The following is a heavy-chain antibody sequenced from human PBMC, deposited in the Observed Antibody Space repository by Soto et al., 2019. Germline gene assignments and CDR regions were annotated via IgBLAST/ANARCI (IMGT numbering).Heavy chain of an antibody. CDR2: IYPGDSDT. CDR3: ASASVATTGLYYYYGMDV. V-gene: IGHV5-51*01. J-gene: IGHJ6*02. Sequence: PGESLKISCKGSGYSFTSYWIGWVRQMPGKGLEWMGIIYPGDSDTRYSPSFQGQVTISADKSISTAYLQWSSLKASDTAMYYCASASVATTGLYYYYGMDVWGQGTTVTVS. D-gene: IGHD6-6*01. CDR1: GYSFTSYW.